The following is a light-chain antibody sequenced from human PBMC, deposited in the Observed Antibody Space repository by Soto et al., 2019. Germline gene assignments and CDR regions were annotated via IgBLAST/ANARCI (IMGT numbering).Light chain of an antibody. CDR2: AAS. J-gene: IGKJ1*01. CDR1: QSIVNY. Sequence: DIQMTQSPSSLSASVGDRVTITCRASQSIVNYLNWYQQTPGKAPKLLISAASSLQSGVPSRFSGSRSGPDFTLTISSLQPEDFATYYCQQSYSSPPTFGQGTKVDIK. V-gene: IGKV1-39*01. CDR3: QQSYSSPPT.